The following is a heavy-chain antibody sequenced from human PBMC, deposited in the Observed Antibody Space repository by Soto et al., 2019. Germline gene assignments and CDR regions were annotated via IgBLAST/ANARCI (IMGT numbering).Heavy chain of an antibody. J-gene: IGHJ3*02. CDR3: AKSPFMITFGGVIVPDAFDI. V-gene: IGHV3-23*01. CDR1: GVTLSRYP. CDR2: ISGSGGST. Sequence: GGPLPLSCEASGVTLSRYPMTLVRQAQGKGLEWVSAISGSGGSTYYADSVKGRFTISRDNSKNTLYLQMNSLRAEDTAVYYCAKSPFMITFGGVIVPDAFDIWGQGTMVTVSS. D-gene: IGHD3-16*02.